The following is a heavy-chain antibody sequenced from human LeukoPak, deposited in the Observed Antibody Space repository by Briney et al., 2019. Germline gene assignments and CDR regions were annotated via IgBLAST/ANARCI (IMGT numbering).Heavy chain of an antibody. CDR3: ARDGAIFGVVISYDY. CDR1: VFAFSSYW. J-gene: IGHJ4*02. CDR2: IKQDGREK. D-gene: IGHD3-3*01. V-gene: IGHV3-7*01. Sequence: RRTLCLSCAVSVFAFSSYWMSWGREAPGKGQERVANIKQDGREKYYVHSVKGRFTISRDNAKTSLYLQMNSLRAEDTAVYYCARDGAIFGVVISYDYWGQGTLVTVSS.